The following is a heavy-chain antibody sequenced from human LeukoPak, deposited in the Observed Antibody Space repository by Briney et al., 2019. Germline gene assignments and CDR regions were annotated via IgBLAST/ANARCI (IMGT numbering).Heavy chain of an antibody. V-gene: IGHV3-33*01. J-gene: IGHJ6*02. D-gene: IGHD3-10*02. CDR2: IWYDGSNK. CDR1: GFTFSSYG. Sequence: GGSLRLYCAASGFTFSSYGLHWVRQAPGKGLEWVAVIWYDGSNKYYADSVKGRFTISRDNSKSTLYLQMNSLRAEDTAVYYCARAELVRGEYFYGMDVWGQGTTVTVSS. CDR3: ARAELVRGEYFYGMDV.